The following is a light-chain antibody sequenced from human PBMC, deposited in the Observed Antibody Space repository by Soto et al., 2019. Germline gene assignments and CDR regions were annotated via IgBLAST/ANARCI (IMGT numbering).Light chain of an antibody. J-gene: IGKJ4*01. Sequence: EIVLTQSPGTLSLSPGERATLSCRASQSVSSSYLAWYQQKPGQPPSLLIFGASSRATGIPDRFTGSGSGTDFTLTITRLESEAFAVYYCQHYRTSFGGGTKVEIK. CDR1: QSVSSSY. CDR2: GAS. CDR3: QHYRTS. V-gene: IGKV3-20*01.